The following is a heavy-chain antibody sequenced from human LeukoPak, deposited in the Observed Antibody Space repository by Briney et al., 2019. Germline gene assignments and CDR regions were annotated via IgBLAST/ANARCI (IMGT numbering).Heavy chain of an antibody. Sequence: GGSLRLSCAASGFTFSSYGMHWVRQAPGKGLEWVAFIRYDGSNKYYADSVKGRFTISRDNSKNTLYLQMNSLRAEDTAVYYCAKDFFGSHHEHDAFDIWGQGTMVTVSS. CDR2: IRYDGSNK. CDR1: GFTFSSYG. V-gene: IGHV3-30*02. CDR3: AKDFFGSHHEHDAFDI. J-gene: IGHJ3*02. D-gene: IGHD3-10*01.